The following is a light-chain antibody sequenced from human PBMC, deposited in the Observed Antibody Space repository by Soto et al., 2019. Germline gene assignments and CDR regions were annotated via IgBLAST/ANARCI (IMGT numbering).Light chain of an antibody. J-gene: IGKJ3*01. CDR3: QQSYSTPLFT. CDR1: QSISSY. CDR2: AAS. V-gene: IGKV1-39*01. Sequence: DIQMTQSPSSLSASVGDRVTITCRASQSISSYLNWYQQKPGKAPKLLIYAASSLQSGVPSRFSGSGSGTDLTLTVSRLRPEDFATYYCQQSYSTPLFTFGPGTKVDIK.